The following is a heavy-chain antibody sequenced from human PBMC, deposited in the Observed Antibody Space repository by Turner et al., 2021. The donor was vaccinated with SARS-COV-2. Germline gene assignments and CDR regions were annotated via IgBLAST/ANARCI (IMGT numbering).Heavy chain of an antibody. Sequence: EVQVVESGGGLVQPGGSVRLSCAVSGLTFSSYWMSWVRQAPGKVLEWVANIKQDESEKNYVDSVKGRFTISRDNAKNSLYLQMNSLRAEDTAVYYCATGGYSYHHWGQGTLVTVSS. J-gene: IGHJ4*02. CDR2: IKQDESEK. V-gene: IGHV3-7*03. CDR3: ATGGYSYHH. D-gene: IGHD5-18*01. CDR1: GLTFSSYW.